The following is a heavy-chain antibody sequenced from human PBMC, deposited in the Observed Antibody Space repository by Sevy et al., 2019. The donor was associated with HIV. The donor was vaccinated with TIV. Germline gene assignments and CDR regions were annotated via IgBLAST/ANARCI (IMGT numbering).Heavy chain of an antibody. D-gene: IGHD6-19*01. V-gene: IGHV4-4*07. CDR1: SDSISSYY. Sequence: SETLSLTCTVSSDSISSYYWSWIRQPAGKGLEWIGRIYTTGTTNYHPSLKSRVTMSIDTSKNQFSLKLSSVTAADTAVDYCAREQAVAGLFNFDYWGQGTLVTVSS. CDR3: AREQAVAGLFNFDY. J-gene: IGHJ4*02. CDR2: IYTTGTT.